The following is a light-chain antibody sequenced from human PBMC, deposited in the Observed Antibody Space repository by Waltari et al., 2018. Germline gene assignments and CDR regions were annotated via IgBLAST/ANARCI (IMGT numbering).Light chain of an antibody. CDR1: SSDIGSYNV. J-gene: IGLJ3*02. Sequence: QSALTQPASVSGSPGQSITISCTGTSSDIGSYNVVSWYQHHPGKAPKLILYEVTKRPSGVSDRFSGSKSGNTASLTISGLQAEDDADYYCYSSAMSAFVVFGGGTKLTVL. V-gene: IGLV2-23*02. CDR3: YSSAMSAFVV. CDR2: EVT.